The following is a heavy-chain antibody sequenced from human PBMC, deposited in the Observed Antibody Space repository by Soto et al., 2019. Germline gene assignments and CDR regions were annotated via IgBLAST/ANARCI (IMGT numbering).Heavy chain of an antibody. CDR3: VSYQCYYSFEY. V-gene: IGHV3-7*01. D-gene: IGHD3-22*01. CDR2: ISPDGSQK. CDR1: GFTFSSHW. J-gene: IGHJ4*02. Sequence: EVQLVESGGGLVQPGGSLRLSCAASGFTFSSHWMGWVRQAPGKGLEWVADISPDGSQKYYQDSVKGRFTISRDNAQTPLDVQMNGRGGEDAAVYFCVSYQCYYSFEYWGQGTLFTVSS.